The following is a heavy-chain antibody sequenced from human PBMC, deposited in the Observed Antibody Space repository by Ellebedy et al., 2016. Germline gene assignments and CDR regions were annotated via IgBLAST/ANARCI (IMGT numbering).Heavy chain of an antibody. CDR2: INHSGST. D-gene: IGHD4-11*01. V-gene: IGHV4-34*01. J-gene: IGHJ4*02. CDR3: AREGLPRGGFDY. CDR1: GGSFSGYY. Sequence: SETLSLXCAVYGGSFSGYYWSWIRQPPGKGLEWIGEINHSGSTNYNPSLKSRVTISVDTSKNQFSLKLSSVTAADTAVYYCAREGLPRGGFDYWGQGTLVTVSS.